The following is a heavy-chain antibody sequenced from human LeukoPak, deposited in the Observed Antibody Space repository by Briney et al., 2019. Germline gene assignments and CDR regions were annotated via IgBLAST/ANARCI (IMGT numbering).Heavy chain of an antibody. J-gene: IGHJ5*02. D-gene: IGHD2-8*01. V-gene: IGHV3-30*02. CDR2: IRYDGSNK. CDR1: GFTFSSYG. CDR3: AKGPYCTNGVCYPTRWFDP. Sequence: GRSLRLSCAASGFTFSSYGMHWVRQAPGKGLEWVAFIRYDGSNKYYADSVKGRFTISRDNSKNTLYLQMNSLRAEDTAVYYCAKGPYCTNGVCYPTRWFDPWGQGTLVTVSS.